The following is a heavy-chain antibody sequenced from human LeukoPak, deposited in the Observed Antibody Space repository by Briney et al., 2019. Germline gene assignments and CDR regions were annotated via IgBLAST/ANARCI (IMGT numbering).Heavy chain of an antibody. Sequence: SETLSLTCTVSGGSISVYHWSWIRQPPGKGLEWIGYLYETGMTNYSPSLKSRVTISVDTSNNQISLKLTSVTAADTAIYFCAKEGMGSEATTADGAFDIWGQGTTVTVSS. V-gene: IGHV4-4*08. D-gene: IGHD1-26*01. CDR1: GGSISVYH. CDR2: LYETGMT. CDR3: AKEGMGSEATTADGAFDI. J-gene: IGHJ3*02.